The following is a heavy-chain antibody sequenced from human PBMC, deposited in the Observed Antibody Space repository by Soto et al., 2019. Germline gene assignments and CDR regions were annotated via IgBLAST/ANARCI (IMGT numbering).Heavy chain of an antibody. J-gene: IGHJ6*02. CDR1: GDTLYHYA. D-gene: IGHD6-6*01. V-gene: IGHV1-69*01. CDR3: ARGRGGRIDYSTSSHYYYYGMDV. Sequence: QVQLEQSGAEMKRPGSSVKVSCKASGDTLYHYAFSWVRQAPGQGVEWMGGIIPLFETPDYAQKFQGRVTITADESTSTVFMELRSLRSEDTAVYYCARGRGGRIDYSTSSHYYYYGMDVWGQGTTVTVSS. CDR2: IIPLFETP.